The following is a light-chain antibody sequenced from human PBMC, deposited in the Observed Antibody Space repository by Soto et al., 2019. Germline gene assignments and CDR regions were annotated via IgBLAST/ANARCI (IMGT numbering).Light chain of an antibody. Sequence: DIQMTQSPSSVSASVGDRVTITCRASQGLGVWLGWYQQKPGKAPQLLIFGASGRATGIPDRFSGSGSGTDFTLTIRRLEPEDFAVYYCQQYGSSYPWTFGQGTKVEIK. CDR1: QGLGVW. CDR3: QQYGSSYPWT. CDR2: GAS. J-gene: IGKJ1*01. V-gene: IGKV1-12*01.